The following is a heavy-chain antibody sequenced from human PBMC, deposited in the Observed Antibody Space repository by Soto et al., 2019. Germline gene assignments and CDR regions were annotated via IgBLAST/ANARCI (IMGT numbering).Heavy chain of an antibody. D-gene: IGHD6-13*01. J-gene: IGHJ4*02. CDR3: ARRAAAGPLPFDY. CDR2: MNPNSGNT. V-gene: IGHV1-8*01. CDR1: GYTFTSYD. Sequence: QVQLVQSVAEVKKPGASVKVSCKASGYTFTSYDINWVRQATGQGLEWMGWMNPNSGNTGYAQKFQGRVTMTRNNSISTAYMGLSSLRSEDTAVYYCARRAAAGPLPFDYWGQGTLVTVSS.